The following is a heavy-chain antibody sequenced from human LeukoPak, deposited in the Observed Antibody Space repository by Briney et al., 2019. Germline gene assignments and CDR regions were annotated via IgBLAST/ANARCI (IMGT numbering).Heavy chain of an antibody. V-gene: IGHV3-30*04. Sequence: GGSLRLSCAASGFTFSSYAMHWVRQAPGKGLEWVAVISYDGSNKYYADSVKGRFTISRDNSKNTLYLQMNSLRAEDTAVYYCACYDSSGYYPFDYWGQGTLVTVSS. CDR1: GFTFSSYA. J-gene: IGHJ4*02. CDR2: ISYDGSNK. CDR3: ACYDSSGYYPFDY. D-gene: IGHD3-22*01.